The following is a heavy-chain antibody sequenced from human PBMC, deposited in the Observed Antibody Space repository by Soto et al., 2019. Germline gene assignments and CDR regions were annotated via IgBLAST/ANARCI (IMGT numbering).Heavy chain of an antibody. V-gene: IGHV4-61*08. CDR2: IYHSGST. CDR1: GGSVSNDAYY. J-gene: IGHJ4*02. Sequence: QVQLQESGPGLVKPSETLSLTCIVSGGSVSNDAYYWSWIRQPPGKGLEWIGYIYHSGSTYYNPSLKSRVTISADTSANQFSLKVSSVNAADTAVYYCARLGIGWEFPFDYWGQGTLVNVSS. D-gene: IGHD1-26*01. CDR3: ARLGIGWEFPFDY.